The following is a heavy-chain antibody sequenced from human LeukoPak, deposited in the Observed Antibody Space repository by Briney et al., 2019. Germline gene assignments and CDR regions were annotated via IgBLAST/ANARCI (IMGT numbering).Heavy chain of an antibody. D-gene: IGHD3-22*01. V-gene: IGHV1-18*01. CDR1: GYTFTSYG. CDR2: ISAYNGNT. J-gene: IGHJ3*02. Sequence: ASVKVSCKASGYTFTSYGISWVRQAPGQGLEWMGWISAYNGNTNYAQKFQGRVTITVDESTSTAYMELSSLRSEDTAVYYCARDSSLVITTAFDIWGQGTMVTVSS. CDR3: ARDSSLVITTAFDI.